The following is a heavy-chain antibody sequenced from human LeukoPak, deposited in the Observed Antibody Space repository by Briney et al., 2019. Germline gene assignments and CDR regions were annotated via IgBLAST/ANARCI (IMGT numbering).Heavy chain of an antibody. Sequence: GGSLRLSCTASGFTFGDYAMSWFRQAPGKGLEWVGFIRSKAYGGTTEYAASVKGRFTISRDDSKSIAYLQMNSLKTEDTAVYYCTRGPRSESYYVPFDYWGQGTLVTVSS. CDR1: GFTFGDYA. J-gene: IGHJ4*02. CDR3: TRGPRSESYYVPFDY. D-gene: IGHD1-26*01. V-gene: IGHV3-49*03. CDR2: IRSKAYGGTT.